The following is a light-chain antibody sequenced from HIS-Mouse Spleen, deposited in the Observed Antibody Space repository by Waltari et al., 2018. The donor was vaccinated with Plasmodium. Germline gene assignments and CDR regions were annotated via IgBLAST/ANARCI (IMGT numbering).Light chain of an antibody. V-gene: IGKV1-8*01. J-gene: IGKJ4*01. CDR3: QQYYSYPLT. CDR1: KGISSY. CDR2: AAS. Sequence: AIRMTQSPSSFSASTGDRVTITCRASKGISSYLAWYHQKPGKAPKLLIYAASTLQSGVPSRFSGSGSGTDFTLTIRCLQSEDFATYYCQQYYSYPLTFGGGTKVEIK.